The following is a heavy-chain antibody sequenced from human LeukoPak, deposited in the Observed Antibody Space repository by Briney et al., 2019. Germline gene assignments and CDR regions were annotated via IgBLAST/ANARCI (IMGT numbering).Heavy chain of an antibody. V-gene: IGHV3-7*03. D-gene: IGHD3-9*01. CDR3: AKLRYGYFDY. Sequence: GGSLRLSCAASGFTFSSYWMSWVRQAPGKGLEWVANIKQDGSEKYYVDSVKGRFTISRDNSKNTLYLQMNSLRAEDTAVYYCAKLRYGYFDYWGQGTLVTVSS. CDR2: IKQDGSEK. J-gene: IGHJ4*02. CDR1: GFTFSSYW.